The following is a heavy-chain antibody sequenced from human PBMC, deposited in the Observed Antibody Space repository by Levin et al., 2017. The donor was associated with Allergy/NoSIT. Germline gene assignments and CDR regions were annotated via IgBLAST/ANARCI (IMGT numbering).Heavy chain of an antibody. J-gene: IGHJ5*02. Sequence: LSLTCAASGFTFDDHAMHWVRQAPGKGLEWVSGISWNSGIIVYADSVKGRFTISRDNAKNSLYLQMNSLRAEDTALYYCGKGGGQLLFRWFDPWGQGTLVTVSS. CDR3: GKGGGQLLFRWFDP. V-gene: IGHV3-9*01. D-gene: IGHD2-2*01. CDR2: ISWNSGII. CDR1: GFTFDDHA.